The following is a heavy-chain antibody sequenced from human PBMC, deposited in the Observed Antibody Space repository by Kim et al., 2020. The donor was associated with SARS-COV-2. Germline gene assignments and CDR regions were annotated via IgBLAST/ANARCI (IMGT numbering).Heavy chain of an antibody. J-gene: IGHJ3*02. CDR2: INPSGGST. V-gene: IGHV1-46*01. CDR1: GYTFTSYY. CDR3: ARDRVGAPRGDAFDI. Sequence: ASVKVSCKASGYTFTSYYMHWVRQAPGQGLEWMGIINPSGGSTSYAQKFQGRVTMTRDTSTSTVYMELSSLRSEDTAVYYCARDRVGAPRGDAFDIWGQGTMVTVSS. D-gene: IGHD1-26*01.